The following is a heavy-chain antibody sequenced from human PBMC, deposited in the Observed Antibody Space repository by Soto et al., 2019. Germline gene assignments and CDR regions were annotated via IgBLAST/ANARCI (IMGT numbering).Heavy chain of an antibody. D-gene: IGHD1-26*01. CDR3: ARHWDSPGDLYTFDT. CDR2: IYYSGRT. Sequence: HVQLQESGPGLVKPSDTLSLTCTVSGASISSYYWSWIRQTPGKGLEWIGYIYYSGRTDYNPSLQSRVTMSVDTSNNLFSLRLRSVTAADTAVYYCARHWDSPGDLYTFDTWGQGTMVTVSS. CDR1: GASISSYY. J-gene: IGHJ3*02. V-gene: IGHV4-59*08.